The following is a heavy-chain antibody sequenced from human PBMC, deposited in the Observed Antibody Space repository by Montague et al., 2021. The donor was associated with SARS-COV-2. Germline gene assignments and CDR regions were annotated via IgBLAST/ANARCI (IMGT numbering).Heavy chain of an antibody. CDR1: GGSIGSSSYY. J-gene: IGHJ3*02. CDR2: IYYSGSI. CDR3: ARARITMIVVVSAFDI. D-gene: IGHD3-22*01. V-gene: IGHV4-39*07. Sequence: SETLSLTCTVSGGSIGSSSYYWGWIRQPPGKGLEWIGSIYYSGSIYYNPSLKSRVTISVDTSKNQFSLKLSSVTAADTAVYYCARARITMIVVVSAFDIWGQGTMVTVSS.